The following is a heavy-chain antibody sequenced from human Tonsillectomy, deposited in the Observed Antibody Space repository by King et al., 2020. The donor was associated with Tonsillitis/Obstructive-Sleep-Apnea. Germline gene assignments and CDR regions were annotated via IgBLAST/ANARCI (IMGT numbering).Heavy chain of an antibody. CDR1: GGSISSYY. V-gene: IGHV4-59*01. CDR2: IYYSGST. D-gene: IGHD6-13*01. CDR3: AREGYSSSWHPYDY. Sequence: VQLQESGPGLVKPSETLSLTCTVSGGSISSYYWSWIRQPPGKGLEWIGYIYYSGSTNYNPSLKSRVTISVDTPKNPFSLKLSSLTAADTAVYYCAREGYSSSWHPYDYWGQGTLVTVSS. J-gene: IGHJ4*02.